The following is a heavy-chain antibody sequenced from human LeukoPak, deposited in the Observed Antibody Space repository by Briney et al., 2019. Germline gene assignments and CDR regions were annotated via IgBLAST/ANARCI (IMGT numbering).Heavy chain of an antibody. Sequence: SETLSLTCTVSGYSISSGYYWGWIRQPPGKGLEWIGIIYHSGSTYYNPSLKSRVTISVDTSKNQFSLKLSSVTAANTAVYYCARARYYYDSSGYPNGPDAFDIWGQGTMVTVSS. CDR3: ARARYYYDSSGYPNGPDAFDI. V-gene: IGHV4-38-2*02. D-gene: IGHD3-22*01. CDR2: IYHSGST. CDR1: GYSISSGYY. J-gene: IGHJ3*02.